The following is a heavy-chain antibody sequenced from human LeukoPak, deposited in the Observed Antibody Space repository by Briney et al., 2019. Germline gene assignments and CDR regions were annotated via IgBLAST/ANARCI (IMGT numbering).Heavy chain of an antibody. D-gene: IGHD1-1*01. CDR3: ARAVQLERPFDY. CDR1: GGFISSYY. CDR2: IYYSGST. V-gene: IGHV4-59*01. Sequence: SETLSLTCTVSGGFISSYYWSWIRQPPGKGLEWIGYIYYSGSTNYNPSLKSRVTISVDTSKNQFSLKLSSATAADTAVYYCARAVQLERPFDYWGQGTLVAVSS. J-gene: IGHJ4*02.